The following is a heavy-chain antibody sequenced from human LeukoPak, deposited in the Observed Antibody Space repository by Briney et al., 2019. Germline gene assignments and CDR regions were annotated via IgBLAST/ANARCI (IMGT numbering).Heavy chain of an antibody. V-gene: IGHV3-74*01. Sequence: GGSLRLSCAASAFTFSTYWMHWVRQAPGKGLVWVSRINSDGSSTSYADSVKGRFTISRDNSKNTLYLQMNGLRAEDTAVYYCARGPGDYFDFWGQGTLVTVSS. D-gene: IGHD1-14*01. CDR2: INSDGSST. CDR3: ARGPGDYFDF. CDR1: AFTFSTYW. J-gene: IGHJ4*02.